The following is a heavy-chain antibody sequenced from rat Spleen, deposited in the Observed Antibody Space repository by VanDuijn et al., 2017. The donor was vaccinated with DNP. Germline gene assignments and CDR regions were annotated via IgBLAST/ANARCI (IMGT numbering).Heavy chain of an antibody. D-gene: IGHD1-5*01. Sequence: EVQLVESGGGLVQPGRSLKLSCAASGFTFSDYYMAWVRQAPTKGLEWVAYIRYDGGSTYYPDSVKGRFTISRDNAKNTLYLQMNSLRSEDTATYYCAREGYRYNSPFGAMDAWGQGTSVTVSS. J-gene: IGHJ4*01. V-gene: IGHV5-20*01. CDR3: AREGYRYNSPFGAMDA. CDR2: IRYDGGST. CDR1: GFTFSDYY.